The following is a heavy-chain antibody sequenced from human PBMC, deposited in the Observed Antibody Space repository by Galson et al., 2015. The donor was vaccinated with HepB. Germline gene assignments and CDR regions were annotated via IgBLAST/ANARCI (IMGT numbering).Heavy chain of an antibody. Sequence: TLSLTCTVSGGSISSGGYYWSWIRQHPGKGLEWIGYIYYSGSTYYNPSLKSRVTISVDTSKNQFSLKLSSVTAADTAVCYCARGTCGGDCYSHYYYYYYMDVWGKGTTVTVSS. V-gene: IGHV4-31*03. CDR3: ARGTCGGDCYSHYYYYYYMDV. CDR1: GGSISSGGYY. CDR2: IYYSGST. D-gene: IGHD2-21*01. J-gene: IGHJ6*03.